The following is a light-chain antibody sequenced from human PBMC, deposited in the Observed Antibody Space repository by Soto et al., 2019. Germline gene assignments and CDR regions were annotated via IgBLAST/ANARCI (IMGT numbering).Light chain of an antibody. J-gene: IGKJ1*01. Sequence: EFVLTQSPGSLSLSPGERATLSCRASQSVSSNLTWYQQKPGQAPRLLIYDASNRATGIPARFSGSGSGTDFTLTISSLEPEDFAVYYCQQRSNWPPTTFGQGTKVDIK. CDR1: QSVSSN. CDR2: DAS. V-gene: IGKV3-11*01. CDR3: QQRSNWPPTT.